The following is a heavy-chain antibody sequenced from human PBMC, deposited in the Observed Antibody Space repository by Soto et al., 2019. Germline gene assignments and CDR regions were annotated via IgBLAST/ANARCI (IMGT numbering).Heavy chain of an antibody. V-gene: IGHV1-46*01. CDR3: ESRLMGAAPFVY. CDR2: INPSCGST. Sequence: ASVKVSCKASGYTFTSYYMHWVRQAPGQGLEWMGIINPSCGSTSYAQKVQGRVTMTRDTSTSTVYMELSSLRSEDTAVYYCESRLMGAAPFVYWGQGTLVTVSS. J-gene: IGHJ4*02. D-gene: IGHD3-10*01. CDR1: GYTFTSYY.